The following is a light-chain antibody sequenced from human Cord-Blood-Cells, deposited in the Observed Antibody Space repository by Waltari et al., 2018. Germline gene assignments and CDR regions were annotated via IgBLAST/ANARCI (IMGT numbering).Light chain of an antibody. Sequence: QSVLTQPPSASGTPGQRVTISCSGSSPTIGSNYVYWYQQLPGTAPNLLIYRNNQRPSGVPDRFSGSKSGTSASLAISGLRSEDEADYYCAAWDDSLSVVFGGGTKLTVL. J-gene: IGLJ3*02. CDR1: SPTIGSNY. CDR3: AAWDDSLSVV. CDR2: RNN. V-gene: IGLV1-47*01.